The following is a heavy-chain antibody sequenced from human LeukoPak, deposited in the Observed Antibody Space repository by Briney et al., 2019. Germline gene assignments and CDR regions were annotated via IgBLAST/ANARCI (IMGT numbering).Heavy chain of an antibody. V-gene: IGHV4-4*07. J-gene: IGHJ3*02. CDR1: GGSIDNYY. CDR2: MYTSGRT. CDR3: ARDSVWPMDALDI. Sequence: SETLSLTCTVSGGSIDNYYWSWIRQPAGKGLEWIGRMYTSGRTNYNPSLKSRVTMSGDTSKNQFSLKLSSVTAADTAVYYCARDSVWPMDALDIWGQGTMVTVSS. D-gene: IGHD2-21*01.